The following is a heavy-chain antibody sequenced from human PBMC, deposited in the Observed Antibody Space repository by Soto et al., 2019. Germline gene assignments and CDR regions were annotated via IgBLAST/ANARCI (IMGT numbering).Heavy chain of an antibody. CDR3: VRHVHLTTNDL. Sequence: QVQLQESGPGLVKPSETLSLTCTVSCDFISSHYWSWIRQPPGKGLEWIGYISYSGNTNYSPSLKSRVTVSVDTSKKQLSLELTSLTAADTAVYYCVRHVHLTTNDLWGQGTLVTVSS. J-gene: IGHJ5*02. CDR1: CDFISSHY. V-gene: IGHV4-59*08. CDR2: ISYSGNT. D-gene: IGHD1-1*01.